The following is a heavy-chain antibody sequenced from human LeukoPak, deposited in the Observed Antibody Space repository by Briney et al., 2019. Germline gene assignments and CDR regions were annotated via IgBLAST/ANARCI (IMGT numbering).Heavy chain of an antibody. CDR3: ARQDFDY. D-gene: IGHD2-15*01. V-gene: IGHV3-48*02. CDR2: ITSSSSAI. J-gene: IGHJ4*02. Sequence: QPGGSLRLSCAASGFTFNIYAMNWVRKAPGKGLEWVSHITSSSSAIYYADSVKGRFTISRDNAKNSLFLQMNSLRDEDTALYYCARQDFDYWGQGTLVTVSS. CDR1: GFTFNIYA.